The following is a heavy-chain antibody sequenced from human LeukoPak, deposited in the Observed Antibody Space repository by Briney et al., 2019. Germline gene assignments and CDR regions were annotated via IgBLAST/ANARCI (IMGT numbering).Heavy chain of an antibody. J-gene: IGHJ4*02. D-gene: IGHD3-3*01. CDR2: ISYDGSNK. CDR1: GFTFSSYA. Sequence: GRSLRLSCAASGFTFSSYAMHWVRQAPGKGLEWVAVISYDGSNKYYADSVKGRFTISRDNSKNTLYLQMNSLRGEDTAVYYCANSGFLEWQGFDYWGQGTLVTVSS. CDR3: ANSGFLEWQGFDY. V-gene: IGHV3-30-3*01.